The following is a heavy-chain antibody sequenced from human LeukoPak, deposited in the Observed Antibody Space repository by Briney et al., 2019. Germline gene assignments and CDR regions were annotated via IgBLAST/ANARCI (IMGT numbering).Heavy chain of an antibody. D-gene: IGHD2-15*01. CDR1: GFTFSSYG. CDR3: ARGGGGSCYSEVDY. Sequence: PGRSLRLSCAASGFTFSSYGMHWVRQAPGKGLEWVAVISYDGSNKYYADYAKGRFTISRDNSKNTLYLQMNSLRAEDTAVYYCARGGGGSCYSEVDYWGQGTLVTVSS. V-gene: IGHV3-30*03. CDR2: ISYDGSNK. J-gene: IGHJ4*02.